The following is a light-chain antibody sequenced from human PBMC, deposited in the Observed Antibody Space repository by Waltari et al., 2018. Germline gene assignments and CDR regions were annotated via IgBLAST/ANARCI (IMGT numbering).Light chain of an antibody. Sequence: EIVMTQSPATLSVFPGARATLPCRASQSVSSNLAWYQQKPGQAPRLLIYGASTRATGIPARFSGSGSETEFTLTISSLQSEDFAVYYCQQYNNWPPTFGQGTKLEIK. CDR2: GAS. J-gene: IGKJ2*01. CDR1: QSVSSN. V-gene: IGKV3-15*01. CDR3: QQYNNWPPT.